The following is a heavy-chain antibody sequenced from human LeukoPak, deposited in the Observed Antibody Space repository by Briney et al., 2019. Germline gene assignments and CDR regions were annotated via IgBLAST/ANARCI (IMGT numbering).Heavy chain of an antibody. CDR2: ISSSSSTI. D-gene: IGHD3-10*01. Sequence: GGSLRLSCAASGFTFSSYSMNWVRQAPGKGLEWVSYISSSSSTIYYADSVKGRFTISRDNAKNSLYLQMNSLRAEDTAVYYCARESQWFGESDYYGMDVWGQGTTVTVSS. V-gene: IGHV3-48*01. CDR1: GFTFSSYS. J-gene: IGHJ6*02. CDR3: ARESQWFGESDYYGMDV.